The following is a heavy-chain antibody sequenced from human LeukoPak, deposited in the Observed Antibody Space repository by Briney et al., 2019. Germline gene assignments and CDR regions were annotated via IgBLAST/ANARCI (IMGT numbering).Heavy chain of an antibody. D-gene: IGHD5-18*01. CDR1: GYTLTELP. CDR3: ARALPHRRLMDTTMEQHWFDP. J-gene: IGHJ5*02. Sequence: ASVKVSCKVSGYTLTELPMHWVRQAPGKGLECMGGFDPEDGETIYAQKFQGRVTMTEDTSTDTAYMELSSLRSEDTAVYYCARALPHRRLMDTTMEQHWFDPWGQGTLVTVSS. V-gene: IGHV1-24*01. CDR2: FDPEDGET.